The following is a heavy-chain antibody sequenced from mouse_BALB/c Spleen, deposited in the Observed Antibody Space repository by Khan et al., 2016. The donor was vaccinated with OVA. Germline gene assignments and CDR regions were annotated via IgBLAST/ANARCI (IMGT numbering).Heavy chain of an antibody. Sequence: QVQLQQSGAELVKPGASVKLSCKTSGYTFTSYWIQWVKQRPGQGLGWIGQIFPGTGTTYYNENFKGKATLTVGTSSNPAYMQFSSLTSEDSAGYLCARGYFGNYEFAYWGQGTLVTVSP. D-gene: IGHD2-1*01. J-gene: IGHJ3*01. V-gene: IGHV1S132*01. CDR2: IFPGTGTT. CDR3: ARGYFGNYEFAY. CDR1: GYTFTSYW.